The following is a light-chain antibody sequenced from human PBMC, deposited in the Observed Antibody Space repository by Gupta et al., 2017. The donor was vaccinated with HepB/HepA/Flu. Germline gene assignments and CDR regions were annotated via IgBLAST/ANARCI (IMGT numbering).Light chain of an antibody. J-gene: IGKJ2*01. CDR1: QSISSSS. CDR3: QQYGSSPCA. Sequence: EIVLTKSPGTLSLSIGERATLSCWASQSISSSSLAWYQQKPGQAPRLLIYDVSRRATGIPDRFSGSGSGTDFTLTISRLQPEDFAVYYCQQYGSSPCAFGQGTKLEIE. V-gene: IGKV3-20*01. CDR2: DVS.